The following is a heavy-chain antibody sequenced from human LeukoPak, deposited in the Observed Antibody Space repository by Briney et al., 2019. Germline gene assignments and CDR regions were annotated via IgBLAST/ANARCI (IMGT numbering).Heavy chain of an antibody. J-gene: IGHJ4*02. Sequence: GGSLRLSCVASGFTFSSDRMNWVRQAPGKGLEWVSTIYSGSGYIYYADSVKGRFTISSDNAKNSLYLQMNSLRAEDTAIYYCARDLPVSGAYHQFDSWGQGTLVTVSS. D-gene: IGHD4/OR15-4a*01. CDR1: GFTFSSDR. CDR2: IYSGSGYI. V-gene: IGHV3-21*01. CDR3: ARDLPVSGAYHQFDS.